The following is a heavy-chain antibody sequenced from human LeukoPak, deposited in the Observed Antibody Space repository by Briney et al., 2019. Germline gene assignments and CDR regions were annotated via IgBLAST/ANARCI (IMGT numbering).Heavy chain of an antibody. V-gene: IGHV4-61*02. CDR1: GGSISSGSYY. Sequence: PSQTLSVTCTVSGGSISSGSYYWSWIRQPAGKGLEWIGRIYTSGSTNYNPSLKSRVTISVDTSKNQFSLKLSSVTAADTAVYYCARGWYSSSSGAFDIWGQGTMVTVSS. J-gene: IGHJ3*02. CDR3: ARGWYSSSSGAFDI. D-gene: IGHD6-6*01. CDR2: IYTSGST.